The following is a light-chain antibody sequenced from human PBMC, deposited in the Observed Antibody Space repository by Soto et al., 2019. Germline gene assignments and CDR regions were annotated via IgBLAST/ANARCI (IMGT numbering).Light chain of an antibody. CDR2: DAS. CDR1: QSISRW. J-gene: IGKJ1*01. Sequence: DIQMTQSPSTLSASVGDRVTITCRASQSISRWLAWYQQKPGKAPKILIFDASILKSGVPSRFSGSGSGTESTLTISSLQPDDFATYYCQQYNSYSTWTFGQGTKVDIK. V-gene: IGKV1-5*01. CDR3: QQYNSYSTWT.